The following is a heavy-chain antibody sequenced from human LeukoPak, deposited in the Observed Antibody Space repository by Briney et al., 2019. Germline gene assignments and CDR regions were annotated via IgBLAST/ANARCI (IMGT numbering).Heavy chain of an antibody. Sequence: PGGSLRLSCAASGFTFSSYGMHWVRQAPGEGLEWVAFIRYDGSNKYYADSVKGRFTISRDNSKNTLYLQMNSLRAEDTAVYYCAKDAVAGNRYFDYWGQGTLVTVSS. CDR3: AKDAVAGNRYFDY. CDR1: GFTFSSYG. CDR2: IRYDGSNK. D-gene: IGHD6-19*01. V-gene: IGHV3-30*02. J-gene: IGHJ4*02.